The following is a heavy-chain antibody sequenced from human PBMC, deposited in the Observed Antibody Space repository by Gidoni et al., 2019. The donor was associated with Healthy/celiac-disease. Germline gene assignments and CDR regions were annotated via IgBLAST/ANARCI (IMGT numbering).Heavy chain of an antibody. V-gene: IGHV3-21*01. D-gene: IGHD5-12*01. Sequence: EVQLVESGGGLVKPGGSLSLSCAAPGFTFSSYSMNWVRQAPGKGLEWVSSISSSSSYIYYADSVKGRFTISRDNAKNSLYLQMNSLRAEDTAVYYCASKWLDLDYWGQGTLVTVSS. J-gene: IGHJ4*02. CDR3: ASKWLDLDY. CDR2: ISSSSSYI. CDR1: GFTFSSYS.